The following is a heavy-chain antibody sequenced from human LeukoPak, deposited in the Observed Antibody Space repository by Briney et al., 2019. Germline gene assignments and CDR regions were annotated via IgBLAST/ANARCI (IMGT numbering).Heavy chain of an antibody. V-gene: IGHV4-4*07. CDR3: ARARLTAAAGITFIGYFDY. Sequence: PSETLSLTCTVSGGSISSYYWSWIRQPSGKGLEWIGRIYTSGSTNYNPSLKSRVTMSVDTSKNQFSPKLSSVTAADTAVYYCARARLTAAAGITFIGYFDYWGQGTLVTVSS. D-gene: IGHD6-13*01. J-gene: IGHJ4*02. CDR2: IYTSGST. CDR1: GGSISSYY.